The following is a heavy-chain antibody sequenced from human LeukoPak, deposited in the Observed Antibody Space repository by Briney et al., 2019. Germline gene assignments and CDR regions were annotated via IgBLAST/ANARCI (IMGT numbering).Heavy chain of an antibody. V-gene: IGHV1-2*02. CDR2: IDPNSGGT. CDR1: GYTFTGYY. J-gene: IGHJ3*02. Sequence: ASVKVSCKASGYTFTGYYMHWVRQAPGQGLEWMGWIDPNSGGTNYAQKFQGRVTMTRDMSTSTVYMELSSLRSEDTAVYYCARGSGGGWYRSDAFDIWGQGTMVTVSS. CDR3: ARGSGGGWYRSDAFDI. D-gene: IGHD6-19*01.